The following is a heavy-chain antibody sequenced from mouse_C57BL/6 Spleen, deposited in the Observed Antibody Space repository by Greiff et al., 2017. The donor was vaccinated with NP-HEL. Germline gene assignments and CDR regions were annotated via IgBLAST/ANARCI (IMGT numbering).Heavy chain of an antibody. CDR1: GFTFSSYA. CDR3: ARDALITTVVATRYFDV. Sequence: EVQGVESGGGLVKPGGSLKLSCAASGFTFSSYAMSWVRQTPEKRLEWVATISDGGSYTYYPDNVKGRFTISRDNAKNNLYLQMSHLKSEDTAMYYCARDALITTVVATRYFDVWGTGTTVTVSS. CDR2: ISDGGSYT. D-gene: IGHD1-1*01. V-gene: IGHV5-4*01. J-gene: IGHJ1*03.